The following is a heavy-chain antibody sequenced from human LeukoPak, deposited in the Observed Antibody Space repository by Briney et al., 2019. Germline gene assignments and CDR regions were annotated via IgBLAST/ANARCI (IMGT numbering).Heavy chain of an antibody. CDR1: GYTFTGYY. V-gene: IGHV1-2*02. Sequence: ASVKVSCRASGYTFTGYYMHWVRQAPGQGLEWMGWINPNSGGTNYAQKFQGRVTMTGDTSISTAYMELSRLRSDDTAVYYCARVPPTTRVENWFDPWGQGTLVTVSS. CDR2: INPNSGGT. CDR3: ARVPPTTRVENWFDP. J-gene: IGHJ5*02. D-gene: IGHD1-1*01.